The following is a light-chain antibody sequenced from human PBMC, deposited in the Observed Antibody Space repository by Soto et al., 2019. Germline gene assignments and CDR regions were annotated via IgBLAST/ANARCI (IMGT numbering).Light chain of an antibody. Sequence: SYELTQPPSVSVAPGETARISCGGNNVGSSSVHWYQQKPGQAPFLVIYYDSDRPSGIPERFSGSNSGNTATLIISRVEAGDEADYYCQVWEATGDQVVFGGGTKVTVL. CDR1: NVGSSS. J-gene: IGLJ2*01. V-gene: IGLV3-21*01. CDR2: YDS. CDR3: QVWEATGDQVV.